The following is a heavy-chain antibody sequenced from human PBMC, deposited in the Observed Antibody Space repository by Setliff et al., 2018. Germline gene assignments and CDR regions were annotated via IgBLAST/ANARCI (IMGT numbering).Heavy chain of an antibody. D-gene: IGHD3-3*01. CDR2: IKGDESEK. J-gene: IGHJ5*02. CDR3: VRDPPRALSQNYHFWSAYLDL. V-gene: IGHV3-7*01. CDR1: GFTFPTYW. Sequence: GGSLRLSCAASGFTFPTYWMTWVRQAPGKGLEWVANIKGDESEKYYVDSVKGRFTISRDNAKNSLYLQMNSLRTEDTAVYYCVRDPPRALSQNYHFWSAYLDLWGQGTLVTVSS.